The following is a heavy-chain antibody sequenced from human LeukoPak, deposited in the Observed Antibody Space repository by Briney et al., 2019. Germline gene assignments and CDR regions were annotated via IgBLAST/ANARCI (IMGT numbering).Heavy chain of an antibody. Sequence: PSETLSLTCPVSGYSISSGYYWVWIRQPPGKGLEWIGSIYHSGNTYYNASLKSRVTISIDTSKNQFSLRLSSVTAADTAVYYCGRQLHGSFPTVVDPWGPGTLVTVSS. V-gene: IGHV4-38-2*01. CDR1: GYSISSGYY. CDR2: IYHSGNT. D-gene: IGHD1-1*01. CDR3: GRQLHGSFPTVVDP. J-gene: IGHJ5*02.